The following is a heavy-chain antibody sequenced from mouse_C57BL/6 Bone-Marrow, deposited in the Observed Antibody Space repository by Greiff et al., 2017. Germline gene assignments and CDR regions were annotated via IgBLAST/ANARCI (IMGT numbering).Heavy chain of an antibody. CDR1: GFTFSSYA. V-gene: IGHV5-9-1*02. CDR2: ISSGGDYI. Sequence: EVQRVESGEGLVKPGGSLKLSCAASGFTFSSYAMSWVRQTPEKRLEWVAYISSGGDYIYYADTVKGRFTISRDNARNTLYLQMSSLKSEDTAMYYCTRDPSNWDRGYYFDYWGQGTTLTVSS. D-gene: IGHD4-1*01. J-gene: IGHJ2*01. CDR3: TRDPSNWDRGYYFDY.